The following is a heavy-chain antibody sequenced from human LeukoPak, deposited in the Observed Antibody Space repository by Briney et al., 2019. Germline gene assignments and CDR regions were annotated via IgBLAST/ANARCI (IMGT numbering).Heavy chain of an antibody. CDR3: AKDYYGSGSYYGSPYYYGMDV. CDR1: GFTFSSYG. Sequence: GGSLRLSCAASGFTFSSYGMHWVRQAPGKGLEWVAFIRCDGSNKYYADSVKGRFTISRDNSKNTLYLQMNSLRAEDTAVYYCAKDYYGSGSYYGSPYYYGMDVWGQGTTVTVSS. CDR2: IRCDGSNK. J-gene: IGHJ6*02. D-gene: IGHD3-10*01. V-gene: IGHV3-30*02.